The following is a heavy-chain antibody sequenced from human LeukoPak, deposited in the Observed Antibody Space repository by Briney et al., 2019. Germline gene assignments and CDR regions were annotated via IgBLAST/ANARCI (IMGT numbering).Heavy chain of an antibody. CDR2: ISGSGGST. CDR3: AKDQQTYYDYVWGSQGAFDI. CDR1: GFTFSSYA. Sequence: PGGSLRLSCAASGFTFSSYAMSWVRQTPGKGLEWVSAISGSGGSTYYADSVKGRFTISRDNSKNTLYLQMNSLRAEDTAVYYCAKDQQTYYDYVWGSQGAFDIWGQGTMVTVSS. V-gene: IGHV3-23*01. J-gene: IGHJ3*02. D-gene: IGHD3-16*01.